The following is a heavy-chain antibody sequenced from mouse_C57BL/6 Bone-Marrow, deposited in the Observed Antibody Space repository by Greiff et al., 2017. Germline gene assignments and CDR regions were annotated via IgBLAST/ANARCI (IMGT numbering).Heavy chain of an antibody. D-gene: IGHD2-2*01. CDR2: IHTNSGST. V-gene: IGHV1-64*01. Sequence: QVKLQQPGAELVKPGASVKLSCKASGYTFTSYWMHWVKQRPGKGLEWIGMIHTNSGSTNYNEKVKCKAPLALDKSSSTAEMQLSSLTSEDSAVYYCARWGLRRAFAYWGQGTLVTVSA. CDR1: GYTFTSYW. J-gene: IGHJ3*01. CDR3: ARWGLRRAFAY.